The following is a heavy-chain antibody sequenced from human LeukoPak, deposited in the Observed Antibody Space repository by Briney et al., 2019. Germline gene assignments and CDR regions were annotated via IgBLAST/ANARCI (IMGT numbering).Heavy chain of an antibody. Sequence: GRTLRLLCASSGLTFRRHSMRWVRHAPGKGLEWVSALSGSGGRTYYADSAKGRFTISRDNSKNTLYLQMNSLRAEDTAVYYCAKDLLNYYDSSGYYGTTNFDYWGQGTLVTVSS. V-gene: IGHV3-23*01. CDR2: LSGSGGRT. CDR1: GLTFRRHS. J-gene: IGHJ4*02. D-gene: IGHD3-22*01. CDR3: AKDLLNYYDSSGYYGTTNFDY.